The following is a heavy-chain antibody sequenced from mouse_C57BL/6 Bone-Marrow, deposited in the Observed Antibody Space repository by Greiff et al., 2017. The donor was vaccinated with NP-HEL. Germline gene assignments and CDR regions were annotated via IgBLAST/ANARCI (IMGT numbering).Heavy chain of an antibody. CDR2: IYPGDGDT. J-gene: IGHJ3*01. CDR3: ARDGYDFAY. CDR1: GYAFSSSW. V-gene: IGHV1-82*01. Sequence: QVQLQQSGPELVKPGASVKISCKASGYAFSSSWMNWVKQRPGKGLEWIGRIYPGDGDTNYNGKFKGKATLTADKSSSTAYMQLSSLTSEDSAVYFCARDGYDFAYWGQGTLVTVSA. D-gene: IGHD2-2*01.